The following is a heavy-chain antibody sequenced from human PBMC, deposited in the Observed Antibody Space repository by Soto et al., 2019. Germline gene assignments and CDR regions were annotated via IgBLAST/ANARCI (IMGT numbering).Heavy chain of an antibody. J-gene: IGHJ1*01. CDR3: ARLGEGWEFQY. CDR2: ISSSSRTI. CDR1: GFTFSSYS. Sequence: EVQLVESGGGLVQPGGSLRLSCAASGFTFSSYSMNWVRQAPGKGLEWVSYISSSSRTIYYADSVKGRFTISRDNGKNSLHLQMNNLRVEETAVYYCARLGEGWEFQYWGKGTLVTVSS. D-gene: IGHD3-16*01. V-gene: IGHV3-48*01.